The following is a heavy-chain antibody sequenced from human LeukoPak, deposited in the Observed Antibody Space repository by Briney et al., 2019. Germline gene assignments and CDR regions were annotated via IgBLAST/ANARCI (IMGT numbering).Heavy chain of an antibody. Sequence: ASVKVSCRASGYTFTAYYMHWVRQAPGQGLEWMGWIDPNSGATDSAQKFQGRVTVTRDTSINTVYMELSRLTSDDTAVYYCARGRASLTAWFVPWGQGTLVTVSS. CDR3: ARGRASLTAWFVP. V-gene: IGHV1-2*02. D-gene: IGHD1-20*01. J-gene: IGHJ5*02. CDR1: GYTFTAYY. CDR2: IDPNSGAT.